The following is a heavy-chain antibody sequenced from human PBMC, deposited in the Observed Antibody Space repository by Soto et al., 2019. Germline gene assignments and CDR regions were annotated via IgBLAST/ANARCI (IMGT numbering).Heavy chain of an antibody. CDR1: GYTFTSYG. J-gene: IGHJ6*02. CDR3: AKDGSGSYYVSLGMDV. D-gene: IGHD1-26*01. V-gene: IGHV1-18*01. Sequence: ASVKVSCKASGYTFTSYGISWVRQAPGQGLEWMGWISAYNGNTNYAQKLQGRVTMTTDTSTSTAYMELRSLRSDDTAVYYCAKDGSGSYYVSLGMDVWGQGTTVTVSS. CDR2: ISAYNGNT.